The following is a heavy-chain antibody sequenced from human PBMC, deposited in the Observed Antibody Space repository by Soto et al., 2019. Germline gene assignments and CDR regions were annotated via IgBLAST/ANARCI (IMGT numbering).Heavy chain of an antibody. V-gene: IGHV3-53*01. CDR1: GLTVSRTQ. CDR2: IYSGGST. J-gene: IGHJ4*02. Sequence: EVQLVEAGGGLIQPGGSLRLSCAVSGLTVSRTQMSWVRQAPGKGLQWVSVIYSGGSTYYANAVKGRFTISRDISENTVYLELDKLTVDDTAVYYCARAPEPEYSSSIFFDYWGRGTLVTVSS. CDR3: ARAPEPEYSSSIFFDY. D-gene: IGHD6-6*01.